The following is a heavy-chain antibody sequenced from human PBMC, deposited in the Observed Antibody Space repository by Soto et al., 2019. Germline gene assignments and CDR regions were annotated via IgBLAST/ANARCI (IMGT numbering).Heavy chain of an antibody. J-gene: IGHJ4*02. CDR1: GFTFRNYG. CDR3: AKGSSYIDY. Sequence: PGGSLRLSCAASGFTFRNYGMYWVRQTPGKGLEWVAFISYDGSNEYYADSVKGRFTISRDNSKNTLYLQMNSLRAEDTAVYYCAKGSSYIDYWGQGTLVTVS. CDR2: ISYDGSNE. V-gene: IGHV3-30*18.